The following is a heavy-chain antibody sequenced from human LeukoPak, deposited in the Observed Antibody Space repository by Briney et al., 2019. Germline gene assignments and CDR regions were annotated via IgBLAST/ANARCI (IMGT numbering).Heavy chain of an antibody. CDR1: GFTFSSSA. D-gene: IGHD2-15*01. Sequence: GGSLRLSCAASGFTFSSSAMSWVRRAPGKGLEWVSAISVGGDSTYYADSVKGRFSISRDNSKNTLYLQMNSLRAEDTAVYFCAKTSGGNYWGQGTLVTVSS. J-gene: IGHJ4*02. CDR3: AKTSGGNY. V-gene: IGHV3-23*01. CDR2: ISVGGDST.